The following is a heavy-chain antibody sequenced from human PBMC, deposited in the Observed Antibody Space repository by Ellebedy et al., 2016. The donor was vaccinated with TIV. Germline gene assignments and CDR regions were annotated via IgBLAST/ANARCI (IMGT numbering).Heavy chain of an antibody. V-gene: IGHV3-53*01. D-gene: IGHD5-18*01. CDR2: IFSAADGGET. J-gene: IGHJ3*02. CDR3: ARRGYSYGYAFDI. Sequence: PGGSLRLSCAASGFTVTTNYMNWVRQAPGKGLEWVSVIFSAADGGETHYADSVKGRFTISRENAKNSLYLQMNSLRAGDTAVYYCARRGYSYGYAFDIWGQGTMVTVSS. CDR1: GFTVTTNY.